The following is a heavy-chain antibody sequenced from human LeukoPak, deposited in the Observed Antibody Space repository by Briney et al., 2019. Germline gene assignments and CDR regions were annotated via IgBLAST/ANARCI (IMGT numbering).Heavy chain of an antibody. CDR2: ISGSGGST. CDR3: AKDRAYRDAFDI. V-gene: IGHV3-23*01. Sequence: GGSLRLSCAASGFTFSSYAMHWVRQAPGKGLEWVSAISGSGGSTYYADSVKGRFTISRDNSKNTLYLQMNSLRAEDTAVYYCAKDRAYRDAFDIWGQGTMVTVSS. CDR1: GFTFSSYA. D-gene: IGHD5-18*01. J-gene: IGHJ3*02.